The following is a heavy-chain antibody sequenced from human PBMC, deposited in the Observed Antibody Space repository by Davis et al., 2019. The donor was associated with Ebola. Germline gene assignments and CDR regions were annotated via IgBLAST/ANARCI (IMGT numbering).Heavy chain of an antibody. D-gene: IGHD6-19*01. V-gene: IGHV3-74*01. J-gene: IGHJ4*02. Sequence: GESLKISCAASGFTFSSYWMHWVRQAPGKGLVWVSRINSDGSSTSYADSVKGRFTISRDNAKNTLYLQMNSLRAEDTAVYYCARDVSSGWRYHFDYRGQGTLVTVSS. CDR1: GFTFSSYW. CDR3: ARDVSSGWRYHFDY. CDR2: INSDGSST.